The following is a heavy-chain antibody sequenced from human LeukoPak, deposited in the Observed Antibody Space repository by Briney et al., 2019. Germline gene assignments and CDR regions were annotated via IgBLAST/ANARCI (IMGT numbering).Heavy chain of an antibody. CDR1: GVTISSYC. D-gene: IGHD1-26*01. CDR2: ITVSGST. Sequence: AETLSLTCNVSGVTISSYCWTWVRQPAGKGLEWVGRITVSGSTDYNPSLKSRATMSVDTSKNQFSLKLTSVTAADTAAYFCAGSRNYYLRGDFWGQGIVVTVSS. J-gene: IGHJ4*02. V-gene: IGHV4-4*07. CDR3: AGSRNYYLRGDF.